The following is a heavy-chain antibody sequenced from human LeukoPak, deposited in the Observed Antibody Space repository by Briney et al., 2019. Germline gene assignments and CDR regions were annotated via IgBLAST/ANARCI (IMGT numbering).Heavy chain of an antibody. J-gene: IGHJ4*02. CDR3: ARPQLGYCSSTSCYSPDY. CDR1: GFTSSSYS. CDR2: ISSSSSYI. Sequence: GGSLRLSCAASGFTSSSYSMNWVRQAPGKGLEWVSSISSSSSYIYYADSVKGRFTISKDNAKNSLYLQMNSLRAEDTAVYYCARPQLGYCSSTSCYSPDYWGQGTLVAVSS. V-gene: IGHV3-21*01. D-gene: IGHD2-2*01.